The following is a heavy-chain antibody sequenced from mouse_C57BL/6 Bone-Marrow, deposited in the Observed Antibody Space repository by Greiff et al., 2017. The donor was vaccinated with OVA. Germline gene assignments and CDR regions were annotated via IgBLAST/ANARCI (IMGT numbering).Heavy chain of an antibody. D-gene: IGHD5-1*01. Sequence: EVKLVESGGGLVKPGGSLKLSCAASGFTFSSYAMSWVRQTPEKRLEWVATISDGGSYTYYPDNVKGRFTISRDNAKNNLYLQMSHLKSEDTAMYYCARALYLYFDCWGQGTTLTVSS. CDR2: ISDGGSYT. CDR3: ARALYLYFDC. J-gene: IGHJ2*01. CDR1: GFTFSSYA. V-gene: IGHV5-4*03.